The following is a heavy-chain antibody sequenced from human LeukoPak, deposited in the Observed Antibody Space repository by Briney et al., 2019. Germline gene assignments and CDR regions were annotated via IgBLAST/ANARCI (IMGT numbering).Heavy chain of an antibody. CDR2: ISFDGTDA. J-gene: IGHJ6*03. CDR1: GFTFSSYA. V-gene: IGHV3-30*04. D-gene: IGHD7-27*01. CDR3: AKDRSGLTAYMDV. Sequence: GGSLRLSCAASGFTFSSYAIHWVRQAPGKGLEWVAVISFDGTDAFYADSVKGRFTISRDNAKNSLYLQMNSLRAEDTAVYYCAKDRSGLTAYMDVWGKGTTVTISS.